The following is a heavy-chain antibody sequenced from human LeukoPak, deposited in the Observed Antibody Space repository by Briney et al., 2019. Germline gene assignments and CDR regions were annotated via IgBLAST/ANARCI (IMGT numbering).Heavy chain of an antibody. J-gene: IGHJ5*02. V-gene: IGHV4-61*08. Sequence: PSETLSLTCTVSGGSISSGDYFWSWIRQPPGKGLEWIGYIYYSGSTNYNPSLKSRVTISVDTSKNQFSVKLSSVTAADTAVYYCARSTIFGRFWFDPWGQGTLVTVSS. CDR2: IYYSGST. CDR1: GGSISSGDYF. CDR3: ARSTIFGRFWFDP. D-gene: IGHD3-3*01.